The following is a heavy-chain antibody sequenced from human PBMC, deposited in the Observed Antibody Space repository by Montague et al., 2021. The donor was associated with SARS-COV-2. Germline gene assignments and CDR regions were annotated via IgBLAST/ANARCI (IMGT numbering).Heavy chain of an antibody. V-gene: IGHV3-53*01. D-gene: IGHD3-16*01. CDR2: IYSGGRK. J-gene: IGHJ4*02. CDR1: GFSVNNNY. CDR3: ARDLGESRDY. Sequence: SLRLSGAASGFSVNNNYMSWVRQPPGKGLEWVSLIYSGGRKYYADSVKGRFAISRDSSNNTLYLHMNYLRAEDTAVYYCARDLGESRDYWGQGTLVTVSS.